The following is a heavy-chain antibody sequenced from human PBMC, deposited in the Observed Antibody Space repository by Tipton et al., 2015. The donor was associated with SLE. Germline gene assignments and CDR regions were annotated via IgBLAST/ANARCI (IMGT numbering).Heavy chain of an antibody. J-gene: IGHJ4*02. CDR3: ASPAVAGFDY. CDR1: GGSISSSSYY. D-gene: IGHD6-19*01. V-gene: IGHV4-39*01. CDR2: IYYSGST. Sequence: TLSLTCTVSGGSISSSSYYWGWIRQPPGKGLEWIGSIYYSGSTYYNPSLKSRVTISADTSKNQFSLKLSSVTAADTAVYYCASPAVAGFDYWGQGTLVTVSS.